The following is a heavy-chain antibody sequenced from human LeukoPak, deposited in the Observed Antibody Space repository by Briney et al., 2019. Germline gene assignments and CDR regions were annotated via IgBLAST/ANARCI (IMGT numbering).Heavy chain of an antibody. J-gene: IGHJ5*01. Sequence: GGSLRLSCVASGFRFGDYAMSWVRQAPGKGLQWVSQISGTGGATWYAGFARDRFTISRDNSKKTLYLQMSGLRVEDTAMYYCVKDPRDTYGTNWFVSWGQGTLLIVSS. D-gene: IGHD2-21*01. CDR2: ISGTGGAT. CDR3: VKDPRDTYGTNWFVS. CDR1: GFRFGDYA. V-gene: IGHV3-23*01.